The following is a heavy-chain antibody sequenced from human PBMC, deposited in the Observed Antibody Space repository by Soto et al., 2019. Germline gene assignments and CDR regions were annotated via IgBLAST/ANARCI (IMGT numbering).Heavy chain of an antibody. J-gene: IGHJ6*02. CDR1: GGSFSSGDYY. Sequence: PSETLSLTCTVSGGSFSSGDYYWSWVRQPPGKGLEWIGYIYYTGSTFNNPSLKSRVSISVDTSKTQFSLKLSSMTAADTAVYYCARIHFGDEPSYYYYGMDVWGQGTTVTVSS. D-gene: IGHD4-17*01. V-gene: IGHV4-30-4*01. CDR3: ARIHFGDEPSYYYYGMDV. CDR2: IYYTGST.